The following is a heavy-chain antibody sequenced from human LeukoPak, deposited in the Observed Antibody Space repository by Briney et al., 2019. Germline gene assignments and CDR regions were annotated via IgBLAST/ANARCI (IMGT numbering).Heavy chain of an antibody. Sequence: GGTLRLSCAASGFSFSDYAMSWVRQAPGKGLEWVSVISGSGGTTYYADSVKGRFTISRDNSKNTVFLQMNSLRAEDTAVYYCARDDYYDYVWGSYLTGWFDPWGQGTLVTVSS. CDR1: GFSFSDYA. V-gene: IGHV3-23*01. CDR2: ISGSGGTT. D-gene: IGHD3-16*02. CDR3: ARDDYYDYVWGSYLTGWFDP. J-gene: IGHJ5*02.